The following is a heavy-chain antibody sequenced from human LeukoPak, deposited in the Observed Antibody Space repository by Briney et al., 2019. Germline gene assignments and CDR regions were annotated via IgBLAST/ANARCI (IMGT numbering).Heavy chain of an antibody. D-gene: IGHD2-2*01. CDR3: ARDGIAVPAAISWFDP. J-gene: IGHJ5*02. V-gene: IGHV3-23*01. CDR2: ISSSGSGGNT. Sequence: GGSLRLSCVASGVTLSNYAMSWARQAPGEGLEWVSGISSSGSGGNTYYADSVKGRFTISRDSSRNTLFLHMNSLRAGDTAVYYCARDGIAVPAAISWFDPWGQGTLVTVSS. CDR1: GVTLSNYA.